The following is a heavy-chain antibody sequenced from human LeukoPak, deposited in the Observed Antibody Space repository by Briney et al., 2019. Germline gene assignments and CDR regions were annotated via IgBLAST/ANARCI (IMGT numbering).Heavy chain of an antibody. CDR2: ISSSSSTI. CDR1: GFTFSSYS. J-gene: IGHJ4*02. V-gene: IGHV3-48*04. D-gene: IGHD3-10*01. Sequence: GGSLRLSCAASGFTFSSYSMNWVRQAPGKGLEWVSYISSSSSTIYYADSVKGRFTISRDNAKNSLYLQMNSLRAEDTAVYYCARFRITMVRGERYFDYWGQGTLVTVSS. CDR3: ARFRITMVRGERYFDY.